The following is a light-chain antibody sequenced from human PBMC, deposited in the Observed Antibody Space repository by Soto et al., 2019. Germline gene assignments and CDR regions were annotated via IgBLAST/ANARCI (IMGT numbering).Light chain of an antibody. CDR1: SSEVGGSNY. V-gene: IGLV2-11*01. Sequence: QSAITQPRSVSVAPGQSVTISCTGTSSEVGGSNYVDLYQQHPGKAPKLMIYDVSKRPSGVPDRFSGYKSGNTASLTISGLQAEDEAYYYCCSYAGSYPSLGGGTQRTV. J-gene: IGLJ7*01. CDR2: DVS. CDR3: CSYAGSYPS.